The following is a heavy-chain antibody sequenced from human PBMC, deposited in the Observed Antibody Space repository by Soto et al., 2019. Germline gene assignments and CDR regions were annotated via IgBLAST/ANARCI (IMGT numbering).Heavy chain of an antibody. CDR2: INQDASNK. D-gene: IGHD5-12*01. V-gene: IGHV3-7*05. J-gene: IGHJ4*02. CDR1: GFSFSSYW. Sequence: EVQLVESGGGLVQPGGSLRLSCAASGFSFSSYWMTWVRQAPGKGLEWVANINQDASNKNYMDSVKGRLTISRDNAKNSVYLQMNSLRVEDTAVYYCARVGYNDYENDYWGLGTLVTVSS. CDR3: ARVGYNDYENDY.